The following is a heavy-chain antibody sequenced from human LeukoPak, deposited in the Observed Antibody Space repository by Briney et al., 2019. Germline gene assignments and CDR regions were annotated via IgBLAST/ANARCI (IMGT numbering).Heavy chain of an antibody. J-gene: IGHJ4*02. CDR1: GGSFSGYY. CDR2: INHSGST. V-gene: IGHV4-34*01. Sequence: SETLSLTCAVYGGSFSGYYWSWIRQPPGKGLEWIGEINHSGSTNYNPSLKSRVTISVDTSKNQFSLKLSSVTAADTAVYYCARGWVGITIFGVVKGNYFDYWGQGTLVTVSS. D-gene: IGHD3-3*01. CDR3: ARGWVGITIFGVVKGNYFDY.